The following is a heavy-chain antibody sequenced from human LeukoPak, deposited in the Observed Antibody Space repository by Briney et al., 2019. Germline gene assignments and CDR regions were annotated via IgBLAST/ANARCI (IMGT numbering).Heavy chain of an antibody. CDR3: ARGLGIAVAAVHGY. CDR1: GYTFTSYA. Sequence: ASVKVSCKASGYTFTSYAMHWVRQAPGQRLEWMGWINAGNGNTKYSQKFQGRVTITRDTSASTAYMELSSLRSEDTAVYYCARGLGIAVAAVHGYWGQGTLVTVSS. J-gene: IGHJ4*02. V-gene: IGHV1-3*01. D-gene: IGHD6-19*01. CDR2: INAGNGNT.